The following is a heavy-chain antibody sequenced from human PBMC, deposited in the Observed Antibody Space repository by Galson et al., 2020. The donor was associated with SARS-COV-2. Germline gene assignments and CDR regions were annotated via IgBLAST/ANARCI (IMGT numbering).Heavy chain of an antibody. CDR3: AKDTNGGRTFYVDY. J-gene: IGHJ4*02. D-gene: IGHD2-8*01. V-gene: IGHV3-23*01. CDR2: LSGSGGST. Sequence: GGSLRLSCAASGFTFSNYAMSWVRQAPGKGLEWVSALSGSGGSTYYADSVKGRFTISRDNSKSTLYLQMNTLRAEDTAIYYCAKDTNGGRTFYVDYWGQGTLVTVSS. CDR1: GFTFSNYA.